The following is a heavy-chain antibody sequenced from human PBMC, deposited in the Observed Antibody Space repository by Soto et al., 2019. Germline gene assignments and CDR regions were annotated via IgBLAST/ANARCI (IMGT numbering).Heavy chain of an antibody. V-gene: IGHV4-59*01. Sequence: SETLSLTCTVSGGSISSYYWSWIRQPPGKGLEWIGYIYYSGSTNYNPSLKSRVTISVDTSKNQFSLKLSSVTAADTAVYYCARGKRCSGGSCYWEGMDVWGQGTTATAS. CDR2: IYYSGST. CDR3: ARGKRCSGGSCYWEGMDV. J-gene: IGHJ6*02. CDR1: GGSISSYY. D-gene: IGHD2-15*01.